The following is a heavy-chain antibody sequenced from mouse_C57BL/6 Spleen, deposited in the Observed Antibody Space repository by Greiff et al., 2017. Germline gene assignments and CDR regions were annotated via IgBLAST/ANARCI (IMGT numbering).Heavy chain of an antibody. CDR2: ISSGGSYT. CDR1: GFTFSSYG. J-gene: IGHJ4*01. D-gene: IGHD2-14*01. Sequence: EVKVVESGGDLVKPGGSLKLSCAASGFTFSSYGMSWVRQTPDKRLEWVATISSGGSYTYYPDSVKGRFTISRDNAKNTLYLQMSSLKAEDTAMNYCARQDRDYAMDYWGQGTSVTVSS. CDR3: ARQDRDYAMDY. V-gene: IGHV5-6*01.